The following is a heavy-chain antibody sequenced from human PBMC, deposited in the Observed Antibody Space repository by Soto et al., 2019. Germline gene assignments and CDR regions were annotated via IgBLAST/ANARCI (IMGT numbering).Heavy chain of an antibody. CDR1: GFTFSTYG. Sequence: QVQLVESGGGVGQPGRSLRLSCAASGFTFSTYGMHWVRQAPGKGLEWVAVISYDGSKKYYPDSVEGRFTISRDNSKNTVDLQMNSLRAEDTAVYYCAKDYRLYYGSGTYFDYWGQGTLVTVSS. CDR2: ISYDGSKK. D-gene: IGHD3-10*01. CDR3: AKDYRLYYGSGTYFDY. J-gene: IGHJ4*02. V-gene: IGHV3-30*18.